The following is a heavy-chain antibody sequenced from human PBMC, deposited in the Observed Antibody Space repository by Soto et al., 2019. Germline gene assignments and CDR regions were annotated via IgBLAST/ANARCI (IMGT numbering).Heavy chain of an antibody. CDR1: GGSISSYY. CDR3: ARLNYDFWSGYYMGFWFDP. Sequence: SETLSLTCTVSGGSISSYYWSWIRQPPGKGLEWIGYIYYSGSTNYNPSLKSRVTISVDTSQNQFSLKLSSVTAADTAVYYCARLNYDFWSGYYMGFWFDPWGQGPLVTVSS. CDR2: IYYSGST. V-gene: IGHV4-59*01. J-gene: IGHJ5*02. D-gene: IGHD3-3*01.